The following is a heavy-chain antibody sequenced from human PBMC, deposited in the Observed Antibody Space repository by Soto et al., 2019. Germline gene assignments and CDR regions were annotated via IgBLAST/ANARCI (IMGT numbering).Heavy chain of an antibody. V-gene: IGHV1-69*13. J-gene: IGHJ6*02. CDR1: GGTFSSYA. Sequence: SVKVSCKASGGTFSSYAISWVRQAPGQGLEWMGGIIPIFGTANYAQKFQGRVTITADESTSTAYMELSSLRSEDTAVYYCARENVDIVATTGLYGMDVWGQGTTVTSP. CDR3: ARENVDIVATTGLYGMDV. CDR2: IIPIFGTA. D-gene: IGHD5-12*01.